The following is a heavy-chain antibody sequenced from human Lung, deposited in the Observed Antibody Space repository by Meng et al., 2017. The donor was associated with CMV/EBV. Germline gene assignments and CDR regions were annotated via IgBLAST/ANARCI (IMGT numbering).Heavy chain of an antibody. Sequence: ETLSLTCAASGFTFSANGMHWVRQAPGKGLEWVSFIEWNDSSRKYADSVKGRFTISRDNSQNTVYLQMNNLRPEDAAVYHCANNHGMNPYYWGQGTLVTVSS. V-gene: IGHV3-30*02. CDR1: GFTFSANG. J-gene: IGHJ4*02. CDR2: IEWNDSSR. CDR3: ANNHGMNPYY. D-gene: IGHD1-14*01.